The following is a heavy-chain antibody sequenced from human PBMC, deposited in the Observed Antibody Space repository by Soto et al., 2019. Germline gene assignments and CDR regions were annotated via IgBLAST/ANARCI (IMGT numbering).Heavy chain of an antibody. CDR2: ISYDGSNK. V-gene: IGHV3-30-3*01. CDR1: GFTFSSYA. CDR3: AREESTISNYGYYYYYGMDV. D-gene: IGHD4-4*01. J-gene: IGHJ6*02. Sequence: GGSLRLSYAASGFTFSSYAMHWVRQAPGKGLEWVAVISYDGSNKYYADSVKGRFTISRDNSKNTLYLQMNSLRAEDTAVNYCAREESTISNYGYYYYYGMDVWGQGTTVTVSS.